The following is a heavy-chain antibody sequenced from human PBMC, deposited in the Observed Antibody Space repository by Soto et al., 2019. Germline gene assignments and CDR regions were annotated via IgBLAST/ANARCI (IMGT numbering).Heavy chain of an antibody. CDR2: IIPILGIA. Sequence: QVQLVQSGAEVKKPGSSVKVSCKASGGTFSSYTISWVRQAPGQGLEWMGRIIPILGIANYAQKFQGRVTITADKSTSTAYMELSSLRSEDTAVYYCARDGAPEKHSSSSAPYYFDYWGQGTLVTVSS. V-gene: IGHV1-69*08. D-gene: IGHD6-6*01. J-gene: IGHJ4*02. CDR1: GGTFSSYT. CDR3: ARDGAPEKHSSSSAPYYFDY.